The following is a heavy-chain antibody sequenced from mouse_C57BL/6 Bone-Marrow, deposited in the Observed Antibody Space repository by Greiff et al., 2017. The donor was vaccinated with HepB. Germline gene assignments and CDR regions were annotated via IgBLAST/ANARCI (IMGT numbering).Heavy chain of an antibody. D-gene: IGHD2-3*01. V-gene: IGHV1-72*01. CDR1: GYTFTSYW. CDR3: ARSSGCLLPYWYLDV. CDR2: IDPNSGGT. J-gene: IGHJ1*03. Sequence: QVQLQQSGAELVKPGASVKLSCKASGYTFTSYWMHWVKQRPGRGLEWIGRIDPNSGGTKYNEKFKSKATLTVDKPSSTAYMQPSGRTSEDSAVYCCARSSGCLLPYWYLDVWGTGTTVTVSS.